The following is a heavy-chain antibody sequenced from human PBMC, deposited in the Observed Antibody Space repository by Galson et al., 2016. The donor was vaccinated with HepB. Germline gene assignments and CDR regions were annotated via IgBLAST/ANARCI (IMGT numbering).Heavy chain of an antibody. Sequence: QSGAEVKKPGESLKISCTTSGYKFTGKWIGWVRQKPGKGLEWMGIIYPGDSDTRYSPSFQGQVTISADKSTNTAHLQWSSREASDTATYYCAGSACSGVACYSFWYFDSWGRGTPVTVSS. CDR1: GYKFTGKW. V-gene: IGHV5-51*01. J-gene: IGHJ2*01. CDR2: IYPGDSDT. D-gene: IGHD2-15*01. CDR3: AGSACSGVACYSFWYFDS.